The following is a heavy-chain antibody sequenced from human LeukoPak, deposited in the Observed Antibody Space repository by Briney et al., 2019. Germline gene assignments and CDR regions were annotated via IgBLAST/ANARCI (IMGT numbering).Heavy chain of an antibody. Sequence: SETLSLTCTVSGGSISSYYWSWIRQPPGKGLEWIGYIYTSGSTNYNPSLKSRLTISVDTSKNQFSLKLSSVTAADTAVYYCARRSHYYYYMDVWGKGTTVTVSS. CDR2: IYTSGST. CDR1: GGSISSYY. CDR3: ARRSHYYYYMDV. V-gene: IGHV4-4*09. J-gene: IGHJ6*03.